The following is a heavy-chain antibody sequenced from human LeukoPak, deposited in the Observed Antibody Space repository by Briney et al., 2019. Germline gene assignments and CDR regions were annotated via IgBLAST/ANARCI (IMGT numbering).Heavy chain of an antibody. CDR3: ARENSRDSSGYYYSGFDY. CDR1: GFTFSSYA. CDR2: ISYDVSNK. V-gene: IGHV3-30*01. Sequence: PGRSLRLSCAASGFTFSSYAMPWVRQAPGKGLEWVAVISYDVSNKYYADSVKGRFTISRDNSKNTLYLQMNSLRAEDTAVYYCARENSRDSSGYYYSGFDYWGQGTLVTVSS. J-gene: IGHJ4*02. D-gene: IGHD3-22*01.